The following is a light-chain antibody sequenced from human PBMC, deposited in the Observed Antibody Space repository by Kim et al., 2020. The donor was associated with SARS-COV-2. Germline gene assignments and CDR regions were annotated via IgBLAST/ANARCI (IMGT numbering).Light chain of an antibody. CDR1: KLGDKY. CDR3: QAWDSSTAV. V-gene: IGLV3-1*01. CDR2: QDS. Sequence: VSPEPTASITCSGDKLGDKYACWYQQKPGQSPVLVIYQDSKRPSGIPERFSGSNSGNTATLTISGTQAMDEADYYCQAWDSSTAVFGGGTQLTVL. J-gene: IGLJ3*02.